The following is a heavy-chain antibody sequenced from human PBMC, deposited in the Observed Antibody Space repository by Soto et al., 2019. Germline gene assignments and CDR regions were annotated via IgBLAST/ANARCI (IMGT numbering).Heavy chain of an antibody. CDR3: AREIDSSSWFDP. Sequence: ASVKVSCKASGGTFSSYAISWVRQAPGQGLEWMGGIIPIFGAANYAQKFQGRVTIAADESTSTAYMELSSLRSEDTAVYYCAREIDSSSWFDPWGQGTLVTVSS. CDR1: GGTFSSYA. V-gene: IGHV1-69*13. D-gene: IGHD6-13*01. CDR2: IIPIFGAA. J-gene: IGHJ5*02.